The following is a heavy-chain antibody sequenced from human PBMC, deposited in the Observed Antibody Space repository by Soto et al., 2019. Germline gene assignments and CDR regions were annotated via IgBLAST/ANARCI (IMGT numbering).Heavy chain of an antibody. J-gene: IGHJ4*02. V-gene: IGHV4-30-2*01. CDR2: IYHSGST. D-gene: IGHD1-7*01. CDR3: ARGGGELELRRDFDY. Sequence: TSETLSLTCAVSGGSISSGGYSWSWIRQPPGKGLEWIGYIYHSGSTYYNPSLKSRVTISVDRSKNQFSLKLSSVTAADTAVYYCARGGGELELRRDFDYWGQGTLVTVSS. CDR1: GGSISSGGYS.